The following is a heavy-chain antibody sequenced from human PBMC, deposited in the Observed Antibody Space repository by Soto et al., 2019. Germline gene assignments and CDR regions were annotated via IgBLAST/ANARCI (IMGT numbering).Heavy chain of an antibody. CDR1: GFSLRTSGAG. CDR2: IYWDDDQ. D-gene: IGHD6-19*01. J-gene: IGHJ5*02. CDR3: ARRDGGSGWYEWFGP. Sequence: QITLKESGPTLVKPTQTLTLTCTFSGFSLRTSGAGVGWIRQPPGKALEWLAVIYWDDDQYYSPSLKSRLTITKVTSKNQVVLTMTNMDPVDTATYYCARRDGGSGWYEWFGPWGQGSLVTVSS. V-gene: IGHV2-5*02.